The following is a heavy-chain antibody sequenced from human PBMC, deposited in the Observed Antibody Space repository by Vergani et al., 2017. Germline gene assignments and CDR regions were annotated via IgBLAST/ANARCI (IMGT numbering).Heavy chain of an antibody. Sequence: QVQLVQSGAEVKKPGASVKVSCKASGYTFTSYDINWVRQATGQGLEWMGWMNPNSGNTGYAQKFQGRVTMTRNTSISTAYMELSSLRSEDTAVYYCSRGRFLEWKDAFDIWGQGTMVTVSS. CDR3: SRGRFLEWKDAFDI. D-gene: IGHD3-3*01. CDR2: MNPNSGNT. J-gene: IGHJ3*02. CDR1: GYTFTSYD. V-gene: IGHV1-8*01.